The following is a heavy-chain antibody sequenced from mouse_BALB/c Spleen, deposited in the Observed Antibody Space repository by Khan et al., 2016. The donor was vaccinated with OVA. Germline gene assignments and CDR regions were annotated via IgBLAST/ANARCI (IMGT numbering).Heavy chain of an antibody. D-gene: IGHD2-3*01. V-gene: IGHV14-1*02. CDR3: AGDGCAPWFIY. Sequence: VQLKESGAELVRPGALVKLSCKASGFNIKDYYMHWVKQRPEQGLVWIGRIDPENGNTIYDPKFQGKASITSDTSSNTAYLQLSSLTSEDTAVYYCAGDGCAPWFIYWGQGTLVTVSA. J-gene: IGHJ3*01. CDR1: GFNIKDYY. CDR2: IDPENGNT.